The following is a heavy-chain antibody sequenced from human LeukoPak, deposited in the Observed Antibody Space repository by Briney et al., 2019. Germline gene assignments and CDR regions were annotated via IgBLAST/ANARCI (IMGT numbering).Heavy chain of an antibody. J-gene: IGHJ4*02. CDR2: ISSSGSTI. V-gene: IGHV3-48*03. Sequence: GGSLRLSCAASGFTFSSYEMNWVRQAPGKGLEWVSYISSSGSTIYYADSVKGRFTISRDNAKNLLYLQMNSLRAEDTAVYYCARDDGYSSSWYYFDYWGQGTLVTVSS. CDR3: ARDDGYSSSWYYFDY. CDR1: GFTFSSYE. D-gene: IGHD6-13*01.